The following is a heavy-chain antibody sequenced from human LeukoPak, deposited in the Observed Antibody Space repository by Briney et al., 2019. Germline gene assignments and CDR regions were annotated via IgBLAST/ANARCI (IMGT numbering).Heavy chain of an antibody. Sequence: SETLSLTCTVSGGSISSYYWSWIRQPPGKGLEWIGYMYNSGSTNYNPSLKSRVTISVDTSKNQFSLKLSSVTAADTAVCYCARHLRGYSYGPFDYWGQGTLVTVSS. CDR2: MYNSGST. J-gene: IGHJ4*02. V-gene: IGHV4-59*08. D-gene: IGHD5-18*01. CDR1: GGSISSYY. CDR3: ARHLRGYSYGPFDY.